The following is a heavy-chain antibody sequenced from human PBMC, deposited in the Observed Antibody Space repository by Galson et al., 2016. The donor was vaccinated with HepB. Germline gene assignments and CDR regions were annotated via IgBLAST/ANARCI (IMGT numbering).Heavy chain of an antibody. CDR2: IRRDATQK. D-gene: IGHD4-17*01. V-gene: IGHV3-7*01. CDR3: AREGLSDYGDYKYYYYALDV. CDR1: GFTFSSYW. Sequence: SLRLSCAASGFTFSSYWMTWVRQTPGQGLEWVANIRRDATQKNYVDSVKGRFTISRDNAKNSLFLQMNSLRAEDTAVYYRAREGLSDYGDYKYYYYALDVWGQGTTVTVSS. J-gene: IGHJ6*02.